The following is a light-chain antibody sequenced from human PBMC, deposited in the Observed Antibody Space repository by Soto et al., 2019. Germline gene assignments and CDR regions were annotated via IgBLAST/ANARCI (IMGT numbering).Light chain of an antibody. CDR3: QQINSYPVT. J-gene: IGKJ4*01. CDR2: SAS. CDR1: QGISTY. V-gene: IGKV1-9*01. Sequence: DIQLTQSPAFLSASVGDKVTITCRASQGISTYLAWYQQKPGKAPNLLLYSASTLQSGVPSRFSGSGSGTEFTLTISSLQPEDFATYFYQQINSYPVTFGGGTKVEIK.